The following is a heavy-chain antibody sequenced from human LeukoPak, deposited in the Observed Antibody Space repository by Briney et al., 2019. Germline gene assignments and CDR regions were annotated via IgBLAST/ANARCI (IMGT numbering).Heavy chain of an antibody. CDR1: GYSFTSYW. V-gene: IGHV5-51*01. CDR2: IYPYDSDT. J-gene: IGHJ6*02. CDR3: ARSGGAAGYYYYGMDV. Sequence: GESLKISCKGSGYSFTSYWIGWVRQMPGKGLEWMGIIYPYDSDTRYSPSFQGQVTISADKSTGSAYLQWSSLKASDTAIYYCARSGGAAGYYYYGMDVWGQGTTVTVSS. D-gene: IGHD6-13*01.